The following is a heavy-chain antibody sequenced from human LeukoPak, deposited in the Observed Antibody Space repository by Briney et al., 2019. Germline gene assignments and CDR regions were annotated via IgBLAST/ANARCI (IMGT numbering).Heavy chain of an antibody. CDR2: IYSGGST. Sequence: GSLRLSCAASGFTGSSKYMSWGRPAPGKGLEWVSVIYSGGSTYYADSVKGRFTISRDNSKNTLYLQMNSLRAEDTAVYYCVSMTGGNWFDPWGQGTLVTVSS. D-gene: IGHD3-9*01. CDR3: VSMTGGNWFDP. CDR1: GFTGSSKY. V-gene: IGHV3-66*01. J-gene: IGHJ5*02.